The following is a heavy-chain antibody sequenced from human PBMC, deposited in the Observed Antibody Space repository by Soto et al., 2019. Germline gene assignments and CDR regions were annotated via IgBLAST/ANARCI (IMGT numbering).Heavy chain of an antibody. Sequence: QVQLVESGGGVVQPGRSLRLSCAASGFTFSSYGMHWVRQAPGKGLEWVAVISYDGSNKYYADSVKGRFTISRDNSKNTLYLQMNSLRAEDTAVYYCAKTYGSGSYYFFDYWGQGPLVTVSS. CDR2: ISYDGSNK. V-gene: IGHV3-30*18. J-gene: IGHJ4*02. CDR3: AKTYGSGSYYFFDY. CDR1: GFTFSSYG. D-gene: IGHD3-10*01.